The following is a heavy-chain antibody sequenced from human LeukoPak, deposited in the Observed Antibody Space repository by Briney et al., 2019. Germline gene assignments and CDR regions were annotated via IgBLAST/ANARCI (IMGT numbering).Heavy chain of an antibody. D-gene: IGHD6-13*01. CDR2: IIPIFGTA. J-gene: IGHJ3*02. CDR1: GGTFSSYA. Sequence: ASVKVSCKASGGTFSSYAISWVRRAPGQGLEWMGGIIPIFGTANYARKFQGRVTITTDESTSTAYMELSSLRSEDTAVYYCARSNSSSWPPRAFDIWGQGTMVTVSS. CDR3: ARSNSSSWPPRAFDI. V-gene: IGHV1-69*05.